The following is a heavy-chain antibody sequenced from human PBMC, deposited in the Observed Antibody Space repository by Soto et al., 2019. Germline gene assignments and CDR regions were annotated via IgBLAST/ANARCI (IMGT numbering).Heavy chain of an antibody. J-gene: IGHJ4*02. CDR3: ARDRSLYGDYGGFYDY. Sequence: QVQLVESGGGVVQPGRSLRLSCAASGFTFSSYGMHWVRQAPGKGLEWVAVIWYDGSNKYYADSVKGRFTISRDNSKNTLYLQMNSLRAEDTAVYYCARDRSLYGDYGGFYDYWGQGTLVTVSS. D-gene: IGHD4-17*01. CDR1: GFTFSSYG. V-gene: IGHV3-33*01. CDR2: IWYDGSNK.